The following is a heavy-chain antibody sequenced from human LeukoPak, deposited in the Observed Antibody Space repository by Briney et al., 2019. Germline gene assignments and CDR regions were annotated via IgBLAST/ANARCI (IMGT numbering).Heavy chain of an antibody. CDR3: ARASPIYGGYGD. J-gene: IGHJ4*02. CDR2: IYYSGST. D-gene: IGHD4-17*01. V-gene: IGHV4-59*01. CDR1: GGSISSYY. Sequence: SETLSLTCTVSGGSISSYYWSWIPQPPGKGLEWIGYIYYSGSTNYNPSLKSRVTISVDTSKNQFSLKLSSVTAADTAVYYCARASPIYGGYGDWGQGTLVTVSS.